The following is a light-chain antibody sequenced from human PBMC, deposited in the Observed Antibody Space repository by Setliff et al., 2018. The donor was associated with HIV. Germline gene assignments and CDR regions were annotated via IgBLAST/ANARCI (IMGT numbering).Light chain of an antibody. V-gene: IGLV3-21*01. CDR3: QVWDSSSGLYV. CDR2: YDS. J-gene: IGLJ1*01. Sequence: SYELTQPPSVSVAPGKTARITCGGNNIGSKSVHWYQQKPGQAPVLVIYYDSDRPSGIPERFSGSNSGNTATLTSSRVEAGDEADYYCQVWDSSSGLYVFGTGTRSPS. CDR1: NIGSKS.